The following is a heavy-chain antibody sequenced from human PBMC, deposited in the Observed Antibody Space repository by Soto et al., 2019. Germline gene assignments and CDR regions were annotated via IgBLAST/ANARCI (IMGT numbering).Heavy chain of an antibody. CDR1: GFTISDHY. Sequence: EVQVVESGGGLVQPGGSLRLSCAASGFTISDHYMDWVRQAPGKGLEWVGRTRNKANGYTTEYAASVKGRFSISRDDSKNPLHLQMNSLKTDDTAVYFCARDQSYYTSGNHYRYYMDVWGKGTTVTVSS. V-gene: IGHV3-72*01. D-gene: IGHD3-10*01. CDR2: TRNKANGYTT. J-gene: IGHJ6*03. CDR3: ARDQSYYTSGNHYRYYMDV.